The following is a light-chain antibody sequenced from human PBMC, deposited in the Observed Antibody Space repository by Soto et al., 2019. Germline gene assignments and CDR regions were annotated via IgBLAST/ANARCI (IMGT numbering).Light chain of an antibody. CDR2: GAS. CDR3: QQYGSSGT. J-gene: IGKJ1*01. V-gene: IGKV3-15*01. Sequence: EIVLTQSPATLSVSPGERPTLSCRASQSVGSDLAWYQQKPGQAPRLLIYGASTTATGIPARLSGSGSGTDFTITISRLEPEDAAVYYCQQYGSSGTFGQGTKVDI. CDR1: QSVGSD.